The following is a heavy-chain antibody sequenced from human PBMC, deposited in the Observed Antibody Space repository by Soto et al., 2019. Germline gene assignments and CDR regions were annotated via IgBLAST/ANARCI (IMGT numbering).Heavy chain of an antibody. CDR1: GESFSGYY. Sequence: SETLSLTCAVYGESFSGYYWSWIRQPPGKGLEWIGEINHSGSTNYNPSFKSRVTISVDTSKNQFSLKLSSVTAADTAVYYCARARYIGYYYYGMDVWGQGTTVTVSS. D-gene: IGHD1-1*01. V-gene: IGHV4-34*01. J-gene: IGHJ6*02. CDR3: ARARYIGYYYYGMDV. CDR2: INHSGST.